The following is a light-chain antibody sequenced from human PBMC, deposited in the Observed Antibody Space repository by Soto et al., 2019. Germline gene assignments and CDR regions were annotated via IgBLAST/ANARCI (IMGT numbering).Light chain of an antibody. CDR2: DAS. CDR1: QDISNY. Sequence: DIQMTQSPSSLFASVGDRVTITCQASQDISNYLNWYQQKPGKAPKLLIYDASNLETGVPSRFSGSGSGTDFTFTISSLQPEDIATYYCQQYDNRGYTFGQGTKLEIK. V-gene: IGKV1-33*01. CDR3: QQYDNRGYT. J-gene: IGKJ2*01.